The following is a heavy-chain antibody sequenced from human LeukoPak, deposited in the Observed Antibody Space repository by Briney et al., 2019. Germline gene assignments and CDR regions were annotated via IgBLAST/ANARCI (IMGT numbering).Heavy chain of an antibody. Sequence: ASVKVSFKASGYTFTSYYMHWVRQAPGQGLEWMGIINPRGGSTSYAQKFQGRVTMTRDTSTSTVYMELSSLRSEDTAVYYCARVHRSTMIVGEAFDIWGQGTMVTVSS. CDR1: GYTFTSYY. CDR3: ARVHRSTMIVGEAFDI. V-gene: IGHV1-46*01. CDR2: INPRGGST. J-gene: IGHJ3*02. D-gene: IGHD3-22*01.